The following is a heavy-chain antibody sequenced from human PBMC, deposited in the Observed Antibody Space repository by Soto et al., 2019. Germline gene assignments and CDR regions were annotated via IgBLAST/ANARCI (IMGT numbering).Heavy chain of an antibody. D-gene: IGHD1-26*01. V-gene: IGHV1-18*01. Sequence: SVKVSCKASGYSFTIFGIVWVRQAPGQGLEWMGWISGHNGNTRYAQHLQDRVTMTTDTSTSTAYMELRSLRPDDTAVYYCARGGATLTSQLDHWGQGTQVTVSS. CDR3: ARGGATLTSQLDH. J-gene: IGHJ4*02. CDR2: ISGHNGNT. CDR1: GYSFTIFG.